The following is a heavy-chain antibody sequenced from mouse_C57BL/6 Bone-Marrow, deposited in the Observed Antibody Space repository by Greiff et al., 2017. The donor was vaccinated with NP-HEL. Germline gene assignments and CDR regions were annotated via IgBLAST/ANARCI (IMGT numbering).Heavy chain of an antibody. CDR3: ARGGYDVIAY. J-gene: IGHJ3*01. D-gene: IGHD2-3*01. CDR2: LNPSDSYT. V-gene: IGHV1-69*01. CDR1: GYTFTSYW. Sequence: QVQLQQPGAELVMPGASVKLSCKASGYTFTSYWMHWVKQRPGQGLEWIGELNPSDSYTNYNQKFKGKSTLTVDNSSSPAYMQLSRLTSEDSAVYYCARGGYDVIAYWGQGTPVTVSA.